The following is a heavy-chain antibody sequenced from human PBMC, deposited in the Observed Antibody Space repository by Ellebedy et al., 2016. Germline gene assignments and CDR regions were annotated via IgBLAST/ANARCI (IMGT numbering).Heavy chain of an antibody. CDR2: ISYDGSNK. Sequence: GESLKISXAASGFTFSSYAMHWVRQAPGKGLEWVAVISYDGSNKYYADSVKGRFTISRDNSKNTLYLQMNSLRAEDTAVYYCAKDSGSYDYYFDYWGQGTLVTVSS. V-gene: IGHV3-30-3*01. J-gene: IGHJ4*02. D-gene: IGHD1-26*01. CDR3: AKDSGSYDYYFDY. CDR1: GFTFSSYA.